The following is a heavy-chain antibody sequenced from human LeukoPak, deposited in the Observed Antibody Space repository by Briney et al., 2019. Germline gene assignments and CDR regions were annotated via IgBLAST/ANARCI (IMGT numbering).Heavy chain of an antibody. J-gene: IGHJ4*02. CDR2: IYHSGST. CDR3: ARVDSSNWYEYHGYFDY. Sequence: SETLSLTCTVSGYSISSGYYWGWIRQPPGKGLEWIGSIYHSGSTYYNPSLKSRVTISVDTSKNQFSLKLSSVTAADTAVYYCARVDSSNWYEYHGYFDYWGQGTLVTVSS. D-gene: IGHD6-13*01. CDR1: GYSISSGYY. V-gene: IGHV4-38-2*02.